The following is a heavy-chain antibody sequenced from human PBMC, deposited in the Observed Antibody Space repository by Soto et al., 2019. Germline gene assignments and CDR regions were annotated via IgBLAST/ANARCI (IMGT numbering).Heavy chain of an antibody. V-gene: IGHV3-11*01. CDR3: ARDLGVRGVSHYYYYYMDV. Sequence: GGSLRLSCAASGFTFSDYYMSWIRQAPGKGLEWVSYISSSGSTIYYTDSVKGRFTISRDNAKNSLYLQMNSLRAEDTAVYYCARDLGVRGVSHYYYYYMDVWGKGTTVTVSS. D-gene: IGHD3-10*01. J-gene: IGHJ6*03. CDR1: GFTFSDYY. CDR2: ISSSGSTI.